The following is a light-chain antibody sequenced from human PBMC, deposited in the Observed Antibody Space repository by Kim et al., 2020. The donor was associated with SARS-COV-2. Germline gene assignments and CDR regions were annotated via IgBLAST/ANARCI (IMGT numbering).Light chain of an antibody. CDR1: KLGDKY. CDR2: QDI. V-gene: IGLV3-1*01. J-gene: IGLJ3*02. Sequence: SYELTQPPSVSVSPGQTASITCSGDKLGDKYACWYHQKPGQSPVLVIYQDIKRPSGIPERFSGSNSGNTATLTISGTQAMDEADYYCQAWDSSTWVFGGGTQLTVL. CDR3: QAWDSSTWV.